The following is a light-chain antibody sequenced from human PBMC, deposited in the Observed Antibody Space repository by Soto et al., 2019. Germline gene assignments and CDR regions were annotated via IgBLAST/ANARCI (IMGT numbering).Light chain of an antibody. Sequence: EIVMTQSPATLSVSPGESATLSCWASQSVTGDLAWYQQQPGQAPRLFIYRASTRATGIPARFSGSGSGTEFTLTISSLQPDDFATYYCQHYNSYSEAFGLGTKVDI. CDR2: RAS. J-gene: IGKJ1*01. CDR1: QSVTGD. V-gene: IGKV3-15*01. CDR3: QHYNSYSEA.